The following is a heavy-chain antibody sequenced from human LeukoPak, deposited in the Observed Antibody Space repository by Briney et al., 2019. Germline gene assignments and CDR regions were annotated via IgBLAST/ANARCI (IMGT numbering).Heavy chain of an antibody. V-gene: IGHV3-13*04. CDR2: IGTAGDT. CDR1: GFTFSSYD. CDR3: ARGVGYSSSWYSMSHGAFDI. Sequence: PGRSLRLSCAASGFTFSSYDMHWVRQATGKGLEWVSAIGTAGDTYYPGSVKGRFTISRENAKNSLYLQMNSLRAGDTAVYYCARGVGYSSSWYSMSHGAFDIWGQGTMVTVSS. D-gene: IGHD6-13*01. J-gene: IGHJ3*02.